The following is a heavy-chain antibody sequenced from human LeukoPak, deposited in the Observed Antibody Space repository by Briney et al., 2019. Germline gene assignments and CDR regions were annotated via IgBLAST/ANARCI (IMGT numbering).Heavy chain of an antibody. CDR1: GFTFSSYA. CDR3: ARDYDYEAAGGFDY. V-gene: IGHV3-30*04. D-gene: IGHD3-22*01. J-gene: IGHJ4*02. CDR2: ISYDGSNR. Sequence: PGRSLRLSCAASGFTFSSYAMHWVRQAPGKGLEWVAVISYDGSNRFYADSVKGRFTISRDNSKNTLYLQMNSLRAEDTAVYYCARDYDYEAAGGFDYWGQGTLVTVSS.